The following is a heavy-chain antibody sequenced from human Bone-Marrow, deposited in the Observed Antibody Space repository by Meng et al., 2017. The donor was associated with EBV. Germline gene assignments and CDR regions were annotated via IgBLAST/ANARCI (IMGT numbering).Heavy chain of an antibody. V-gene: IGHV3-53*01. J-gene: IGHJ4*02. CDR3: ARGSSSSLRFEDY. CDR2: IYSGGST. D-gene: IGHD6-6*01. Sequence: EGKWVRSGGGWVKPGGSLRLPCVDSGFSVNNNYMTWVRQAPGKGLEWVSVIYSGGSTYYADSVKGRFTISRDNSKNTLYLQMNTLRAEDTAVYYCARGSSSSLRFEDYWGQGTLVTVSS. CDR1: GFSVNNNY.